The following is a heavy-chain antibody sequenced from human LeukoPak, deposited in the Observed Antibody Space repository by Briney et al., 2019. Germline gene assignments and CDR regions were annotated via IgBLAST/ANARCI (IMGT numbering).Heavy chain of an antibody. CDR3: ARVGRYCSSTSCSLQWFDP. V-gene: IGHV1-69*06. J-gene: IGHJ5*02. CDR1: GGTFSSYA. D-gene: IGHD2-2*01. CDR2: IIPIFGAA. Sequence: SVKVSCKASGGTFSSYAISWVRQAPGQGLEWMGGIIPIFGAANYAQKFQGRVTITADKSTSTAYMELSSLRSEDTAVYYCARVGRYCSSTSCSLQWFDPWGQGTLVTVSS.